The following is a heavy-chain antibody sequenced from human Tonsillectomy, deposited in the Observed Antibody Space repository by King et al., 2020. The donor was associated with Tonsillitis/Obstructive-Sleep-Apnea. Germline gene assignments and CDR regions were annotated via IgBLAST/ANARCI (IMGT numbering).Heavy chain of an antibody. V-gene: IGHV3-30*04. D-gene: IGHD4-17*01. Sequence: VQLVQSGGGVVQPGRSLRLSCAASGFTFSSYAMHWVRQAPGKGLEWVAVISYDGSNKYYADSVKGRFTISRDNSKNTLYLQMNSLRAEDTAVYYCARDGDYGDPDAFDIWGQGTMVTVSS. CDR2: ISYDGSNK. J-gene: IGHJ3*02. CDR1: GFTFSSYA. CDR3: ARDGDYGDPDAFDI.